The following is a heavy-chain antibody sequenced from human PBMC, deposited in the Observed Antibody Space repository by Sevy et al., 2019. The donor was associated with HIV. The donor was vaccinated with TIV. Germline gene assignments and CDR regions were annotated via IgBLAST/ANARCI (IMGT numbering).Heavy chain of an antibody. D-gene: IGHD6-19*01. CDR2: IWYDGSKK. V-gene: IGHV3-33*01. J-gene: IGHJ4*02. CDR3: ARERDENSSGWSVPFDN. Sequence: GGSLRLSCATSGFSFSTYGMHWVRQAPGKGLEWVAGIWYDGSKKQYADSLKSRFTISRVNSKNTMYLQMNSLRVEDTALFYCARERDENSSGWSVPFDNWGQGTLVTVSS. CDR1: GFSFSTYG.